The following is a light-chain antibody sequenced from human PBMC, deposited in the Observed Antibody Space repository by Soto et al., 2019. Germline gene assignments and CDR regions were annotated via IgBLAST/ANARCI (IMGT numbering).Light chain of an antibody. CDR2: GAS. CDR3: QQYNNWPPWT. V-gene: IGKV3-15*01. Sequence: EIVLAQSPATLSSFPCDRVTLSCRASQYINTRLAWYQQKPGQAPRLLLYGASTRATGIPARFSGSGSGTEFTLTISSLQSEDFAVYYCQQYNNWPPWTFGQGTKVDIK. J-gene: IGKJ1*01. CDR1: QYINTR.